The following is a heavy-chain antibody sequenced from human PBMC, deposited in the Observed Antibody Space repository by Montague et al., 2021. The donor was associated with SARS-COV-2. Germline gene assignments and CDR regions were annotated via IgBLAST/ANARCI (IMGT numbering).Heavy chain of an antibody. CDR2: ISYDGSNK. J-gene: IGHJ4*02. Sequence: SLRLSCAASGFTFSSYGMHWVRQAPGKGLEWVAVISYDGSNKYYADSVKGRFTISRDNSKNTLYLQMNSLRAEDTAVYYCAKGLDIAATIPDYWGQGTLVTVSS. CDR1: GFTFSSYG. CDR3: AKGLDIAATIPDY. V-gene: IGHV3-30*18. D-gene: IGHD5-12*01.